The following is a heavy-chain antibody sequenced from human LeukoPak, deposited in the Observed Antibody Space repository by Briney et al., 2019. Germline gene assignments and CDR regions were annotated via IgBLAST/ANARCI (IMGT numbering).Heavy chain of an antibody. CDR1: GGSISTGDSS. D-gene: IGHD3-10*01. CDR2: IYHSYST. Sequence: SQTLSLTCAVSGGSISTGDSSWSWIRLPPGKGLEWIGYIYHSYSTYYNPSLKSPITISVDRSKNQFSPKLTSVTAADTAVYYCARALGYYGSGTPYFDSWGQGILVTVSS. J-gene: IGHJ4*02. V-gene: IGHV4-30-2*01. CDR3: ARALGYYGSGTPYFDS.